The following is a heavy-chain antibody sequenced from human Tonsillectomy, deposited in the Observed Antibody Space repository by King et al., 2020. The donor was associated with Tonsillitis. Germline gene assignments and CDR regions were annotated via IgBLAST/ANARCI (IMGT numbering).Heavy chain of an antibody. J-gene: IGHJ6*02. CDR3: ANVQVFDNSYCGMDV. CDR2: ISYDGSNK. CDR1: GFTFSSYG. V-gene: IGHV3-30*18. Sequence: VQLVESGGGVVQPGRSLRLSCAASGFTFSSYGMHWVRQAPGKGREWVAVISYDGSNKYYADSVKGRFTISRDNSKNTLYLQMNSLRAEDTAVYYCANVQVFDNSYCGMDVRGHGTTVTVSS. D-gene: IGHD2-8*02.